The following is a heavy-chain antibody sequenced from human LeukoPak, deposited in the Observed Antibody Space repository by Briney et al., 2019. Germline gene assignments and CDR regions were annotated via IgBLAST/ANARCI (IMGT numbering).Heavy chain of an antibody. J-gene: IGHJ4*02. D-gene: IGHD6-13*01. CDR2: VDGGGGGT. Sequence: TGGSLRLSCAASGFTLSSYAMTWVRQAPGRGLEWVSSVDGGGGGTYYADSVKGRFTISRDNSKDTLYLQMNGLRAEDTAVYFCAKRSAGSAAWYSLHYDFWGQGTLVTVSS. CDR1: GFTLSSYA. V-gene: IGHV3-23*01. CDR3: AKRSAGSAAWYSLHYDF.